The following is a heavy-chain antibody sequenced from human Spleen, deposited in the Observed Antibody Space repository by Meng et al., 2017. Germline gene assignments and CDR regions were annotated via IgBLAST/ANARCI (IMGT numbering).Heavy chain of an antibody. D-gene: IGHD2-21*02. Sequence: GPLWQSGSELRKPGASVKGSCKASGYTFTSYAMNWVRQAPGQGLEWMGWINTNTGNPTYAQGFTGRFVFSLDTSVSTAYLQISSLKAEDTAVYYCARTFCDSDCHPDYWGQGTLVTVSS. CDR2: INTNTGNP. V-gene: IGHV7-4-1*02. CDR3: ARTFCDSDCHPDY. CDR1: GYTFTSYA. J-gene: IGHJ4*02.